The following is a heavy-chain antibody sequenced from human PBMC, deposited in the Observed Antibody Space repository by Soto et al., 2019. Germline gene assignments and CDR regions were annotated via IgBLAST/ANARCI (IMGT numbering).Heavy chain of an antibody. CDR3: AKKGPRRDAFDI. Sequence: EVQLLESGGGLVQPGGSLRLSCAVSGFTFRSYAMSWVRQAPGKGPEWVSVISAGGSNTYYAESVKGRFTISRDNSKNTLYLQMNSLRDEDTVVYYCAKKGPRRDAFDIWGQGTMVTVST. CDR1: GFTFRSYA. CDR2: ISAGGSNT. V-gene: IGHV3-23*01. J-gene: IGHJ3*02.